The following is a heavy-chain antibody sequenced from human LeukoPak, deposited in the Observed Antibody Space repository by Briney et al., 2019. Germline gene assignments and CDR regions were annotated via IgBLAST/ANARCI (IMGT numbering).Heavy chain of an antibody. CDR2: IYSTGST. Sequence: SQTLSLTCTVSGASIRSGGYYWNWIRQHPGKGLEWIGCIYSTGSTDYNPSLKSRVTISVDTSKNQFSLKVTSVTAADTAVYFCARGGAVRFFDYWGQGTLVTVSS. D-gene: IGHD6-6*01. CDR3: ARGGAVRFFDY. J-gene: IGHJ4*02. V-gene: IGHV4-31*03. CDR1: GASIRSGGYY.